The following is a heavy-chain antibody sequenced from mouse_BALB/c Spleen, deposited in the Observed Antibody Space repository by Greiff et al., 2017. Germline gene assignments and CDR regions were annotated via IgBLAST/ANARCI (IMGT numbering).Heavy chain of an antibody. D-gene: IGHD1-1*01. Sequence: EVQLQESGAELVKPGASVKLSCTASGFNIKDTYMHWVKQRPEQGLEWIGRIDPANGNTKYDPKFQGKATITADTSSNTAYLQLSSLTSEDTAVYYCARSDYYVWFAYWGQGTLVTVSA. V-gene: IGHV14-3*02. CDR2: IDPANGNT. CDR3: ARSDYYVWFAY. J-gene: IGHJ3*01. CDR1: GFNIKDTY.